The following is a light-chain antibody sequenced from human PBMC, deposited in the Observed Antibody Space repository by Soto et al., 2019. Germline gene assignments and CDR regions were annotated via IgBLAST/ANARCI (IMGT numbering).Light chain of an antibody. CDR3: QQYYITRWT. J-gene: IGKJ1*01. CDR2: WAS. Sequence: DIVMTQSPDSLAVSLGERATINCKSSQSVLYSSNNKNYLAWYQQKPGQPPNLLISWASTRESGVPDRFSGSGSGTDFTLTISSLQAEDGAVYNCQQYYITRWTFGQGPKGEIK. CDR1: QSVLYSSNNKNY. V-gene: IGKV4-1*01.